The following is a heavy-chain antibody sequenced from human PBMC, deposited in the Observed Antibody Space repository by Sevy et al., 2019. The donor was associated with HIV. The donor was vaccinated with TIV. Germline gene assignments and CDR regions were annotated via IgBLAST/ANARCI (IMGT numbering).Heavy chain of an antibody. CDR1: GFSFSTYG. D-gene: IGHD6-19*01. Sequence: GGSLRLSCTTSGFSFSTYGMHWVRQAPGKGLEWVAGIWYDGSKKQYADSVKGRFTISRDNSKNTMYLQMNSLRVEDTALFYCARERDENSSGWSVPFDKCGQGTLVTVSS. CDR2: IWYDGSKK. CDR3: ARERDENSSGWSVPFDK. V-gene: IGHV3-33*01. J-gene: IGHJ4*02.